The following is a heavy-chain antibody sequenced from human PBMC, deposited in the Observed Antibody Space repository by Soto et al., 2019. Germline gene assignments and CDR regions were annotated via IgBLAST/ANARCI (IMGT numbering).Heavy chain of an antibody. CDR1: GFTFSSYA. V-gene: IGHV3-23*01. CDR3: AKDPASSSWYYFDY. J-gene: IGHJ4*02. Sequence: HPGGSLRLSCAASGFTFSSYAMSWVRQAPGKGLEWVSAISGSGGSTYYADSVKGRFTIPRDNSKNTLYLQMNSLRAEDTAVYYCAKDPASSSWYYFDYWGQGTLVTVSS. CDR2: ISGSGGST. D-gene: IGHD6-13*01.